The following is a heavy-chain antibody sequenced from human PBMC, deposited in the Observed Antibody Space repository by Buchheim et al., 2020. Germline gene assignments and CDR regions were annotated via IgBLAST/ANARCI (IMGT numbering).Heavy chain of an antibody. V-gene: IGHV3-23*01. CDR3: AREYCSSTSCYFAGMDV. Sequence: EVQLLESGGGLVQPGGSLRLSCAASGFIFSSCAMSWVRQAPGKGLEWVSGISGSGGRTYYADSVKGRFTISRDNSKNTLYLQMNSLRAEDTAVYYCAREYCSSTSCYFAGMDVWGQGTT. J-gene: IGHJ6*02. CDR2: ISGSGGRT. CDR1: GFIFSSCA. D-gene: IGHD2-2*01.